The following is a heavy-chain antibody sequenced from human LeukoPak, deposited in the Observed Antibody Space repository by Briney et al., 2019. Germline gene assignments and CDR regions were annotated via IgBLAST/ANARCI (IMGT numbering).Heavy chain of an antibody. CDR3: ARVYDYYYYYMDV. J-gene: IGHJ6*03. Sequence: SETLSLTCTVSGDSISSSSCYWGWIRQPPGKGLEWIGSIFYSGSTYYNPSLKSRVTISVDTSKNQFSLKLSSVTAADTAVYYCARVYDYYYYYMDVWGKGTTVTVSS. CDR2: IFYSGST. CDR1: GDSISSSSCY. D-gene: IGHD5/OR15-5a*01. V-gene: IGHV4-39*07.